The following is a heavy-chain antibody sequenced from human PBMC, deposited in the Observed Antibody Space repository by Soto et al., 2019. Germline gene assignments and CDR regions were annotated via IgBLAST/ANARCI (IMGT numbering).Heavy chain of an antibody. J-gene: IGHJ3*02. V-gene: IGHV5-51*01. CDR1: GYSFSGYW. CDR2: IYPGDSDT. CDR3: ARLPGVRGVFDGFNI. D-gene: IGHD3-10*01. Sequence: GESLKISCKGSGYSFSGYWIGWVRQMPGKGLEWMGVIYPGDSDTRYSPSFQGQVAFSVDKSTNTAYLQWSSLKASGTAMYYCARLPGVRGVFDGFNIWGQGTLVTVS.